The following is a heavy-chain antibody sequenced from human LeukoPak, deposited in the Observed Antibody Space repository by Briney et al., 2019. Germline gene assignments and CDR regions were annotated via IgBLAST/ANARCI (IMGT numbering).Heavy chain of an antibody. CDR3: AREGSGVSDAFDI. J-gene: IGHJ3*02. CDR2: IYYSGST. V-gene: IGHV4-59*01. Sequence: PSETQSLTCTVFGGSISSYYWSWIRQPPGKGLEWIGYIYYSGSTNYNPSLKSRVTISVDTSKNQFSLKLSSVTAADTAVYYCAREGSGVSDAFDIWGQGTMVTVSS. CDR1: GGSISSYY. D-gene: IGHD2-8*01.